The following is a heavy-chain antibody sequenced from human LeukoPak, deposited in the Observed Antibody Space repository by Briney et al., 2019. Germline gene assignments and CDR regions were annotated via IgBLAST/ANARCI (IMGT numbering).Heavy chain of an antibody. D-gene: IGHD6-25*01. J-gene: IGHJ4*02. CDR1: GGSVSSTNW. Sequence: SETLSLTCGVSGGSVSSTNWWTWIRQPPGKGLEWIGEVHLDGRTNFNPSLKSRLTMSVDLSENHVSLKLTSVTAADTAVYYCTREGGFYRPLDYSGQGTLVTVSS. V-gene: IGHV4-4*02. CDR3: TREGGFYRPLDY. CDR2: VHLDGRT.